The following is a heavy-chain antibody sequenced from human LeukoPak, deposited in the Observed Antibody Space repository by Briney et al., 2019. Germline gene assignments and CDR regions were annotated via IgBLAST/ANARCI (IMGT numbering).Heavy chain of an antibody. CDR3: ASRTYYDSSEI. V-gene: IGHV3-7*03. CDR2: IKQDGSEK. Sequence: GGSLRLSCAASGFTFSSYRMSWVRQAPGKGLEWVANIKQDGSEKYYVDSVKGRFTISRDNAKNSLYLQMNSLRAEDTAVYYCASRTYYDSSEIWGQGTMVTVSS. D-gene: IGHD3-22*01. J-gene: IGHJ3*02. CDR1: GFTFSSYR.